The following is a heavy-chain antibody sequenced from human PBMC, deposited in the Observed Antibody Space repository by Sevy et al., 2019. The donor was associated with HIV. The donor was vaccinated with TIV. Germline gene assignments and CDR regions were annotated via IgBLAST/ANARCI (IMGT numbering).Heavy chain of an antibody. CDR3: TTYDVSGYYWAMFDF. J-gene: IGHJ4*02. D-gene: IGHD3-22*01. Sequence: GGSLRLSCSTSGFTFRSAWMNWVRQASGRGLEWVGRIKSNKDGGSTEFAAPVKGRFGISRDDSRNMIFLQMNSLKMEDTGVYYCTTYDVSGYYWAMFDFWGQGTLVTVSS. CDR2: IKSNKDGGST. CDR1: GFTFRSAW. V-gene: IGHV3-15*01.